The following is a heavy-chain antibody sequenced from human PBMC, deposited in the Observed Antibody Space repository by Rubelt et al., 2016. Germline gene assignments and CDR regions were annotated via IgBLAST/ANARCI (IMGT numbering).Heavy chain of an antibody. CDR1: GDSVSSNSAA. J-gene: IGHJ1*01. D-gene: IGHD3-22*01. CDR2: TYYRSKWYN. Sequence: PSQTLSLTCAISGDSVSSNSAAWNWIRQSPSRGLEWLGRTYYRSKWYNDYAVSVKGRITINPDTYKNQFSLQLNSVTPEDTAVYYCTRDGDDHYDRSGFYAYFQHWGQGTLVTVAS. V-gene: IGHV6-1*01. CDR3: TRDGDDHYDRSGFYAYFQH.